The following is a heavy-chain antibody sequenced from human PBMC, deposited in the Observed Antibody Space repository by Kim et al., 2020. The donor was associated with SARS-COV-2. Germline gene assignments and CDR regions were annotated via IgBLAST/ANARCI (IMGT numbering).Heavy chain of an antibody. Sequence: GGSLRLSCAASGLTFSSYGMHWVRQAPGKGLEWVAVISYDGSNKYYADSVKGRFTISRDNSKNTLYLQMNSLRAEDTAVYYCAKDPRREQWLGGGYYYYYMDVWGKGTTVTVSS. CDR2: ISYDGSNK. D-gene: IGHD6-19*01. V-gene: IGHV3-30*18. J-gene: IGHJ6*03. CDR1: GLTFSSYG. CDR3: AKDPRREQWLGGGYYYYYMDV.